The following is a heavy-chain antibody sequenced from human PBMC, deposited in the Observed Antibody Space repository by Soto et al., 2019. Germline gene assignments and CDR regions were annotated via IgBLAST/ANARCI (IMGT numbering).Heavy chain of an antibody. CDR2: ISAYNGNT. J-gene: IGHJ3*02. CDR1: GYTFTSYG. V-gene: IGHV1-18*01. Sequence: GXSVKVSCKASGYTFTSYGISWVRQAPGQGLEWMGWISAYNGNTNYAQKLQGRVTMTTDTSTSTAYMELRSLRSDDTAVYYCARDRVDTAMVRDAFDIWGQGTMVTVSS. CDR3: ARDRVDTAMVRDAFDI. D-gene: IGHD5-18*01.